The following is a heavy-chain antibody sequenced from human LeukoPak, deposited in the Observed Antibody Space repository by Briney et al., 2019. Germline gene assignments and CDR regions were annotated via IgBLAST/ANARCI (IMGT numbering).Heavy chain of an antibody. CDR1: CSPIHSYY. D-gene: IGHD3-22*01. Sequence: DTLALLWSVSCSPIHSYYERWITQPPGKGLEWIGYICYSSTNYNTSLKSRVTISIATSKNQLSLKMSSVTAADTAVDYCARHYDNDGYNYAHFDYWGQGTVVTVSS. CDR3: ARHYDNDGYNYAHFDY. J-gene: IGHJ4*02. V-gene: IGHV4-59*08. CDR2: ICYSST.